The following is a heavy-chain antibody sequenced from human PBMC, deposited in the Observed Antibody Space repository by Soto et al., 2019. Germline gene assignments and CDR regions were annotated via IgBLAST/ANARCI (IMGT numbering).Heavy chain of an antibody. J-gene: IGHJ4*02. CDR1: GGSISSSPYY. Sequence: PSETLSLTCTVSGGSISSSPYYWGWIRQPPGRGLEWIGSIYYGGSIYYNPSLKSRVTISVDTSKNQFSLKLSSVTAADTAVYYCVTGLNYFDSSGRGTLVTVSS. D-gene: IGHD1-1*01. CDR2: IYYGGSI. CDR3: VTGLNYFDS. V-gene: IGHV4-39*01.